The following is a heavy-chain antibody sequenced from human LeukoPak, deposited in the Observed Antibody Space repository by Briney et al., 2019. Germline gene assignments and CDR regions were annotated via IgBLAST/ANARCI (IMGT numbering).Heavy chain of an antibody. J-gene: IGHJ3*02. D-gene: IGHD1-26*01. Sequence: PGRSLRLSCAASGFTFDDYAMHWVRQAPGKGLEWVSGISWNSGSIGYADSVKGRFTISRDNAKNTLFVQMNSLRVEDTAVYYCARIGAATHAFDIWGQGTMVTVSS. V-gene: IGHV3-9*01. CDR2: ISWNSGSI. CDR3: ARIGAATHAFDI. CDR1: GFTFDDYA.